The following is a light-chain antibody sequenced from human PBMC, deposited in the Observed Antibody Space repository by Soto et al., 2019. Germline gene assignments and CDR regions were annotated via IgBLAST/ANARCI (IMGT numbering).Light chain of an antibody. CDR1: QSITNY. CDR2: AAS. CDR3: QQYKVYPYT. V-gene: IGKV1-39*01. J-gene: IGKJ2*01. Sequence: DIQMTQSPSALSASVGDRVTITCRASQSITNYLNWYQHKPGQAPNLLIYAASTLQAGVPSRFSGSGSGTDFTLTISSLRPDDFATFYCQQYKVYPYTFGQGTRLDI.